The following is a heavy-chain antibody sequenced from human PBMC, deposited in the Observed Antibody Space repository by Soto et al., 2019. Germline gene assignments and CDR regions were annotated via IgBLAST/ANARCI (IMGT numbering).Heavy chain of an antibody. V-gene: IGHV1-69*13. CDR1: GGTFSSYA. J-gene: IGHJ6*02. CDR2: IIPIFGTA. D-gene: IGHD2-2*01. CDR3: AIRRGAVVTAAIFTWGMDV. Sequence: ASVKVSCKASGGTFSSYAISWVRQAPGQGLEWMGGIIPIFGTANYAQKFQGRVTITADESTSTAYMELSSLRSEDTAVYYCAIRRGAVVTAAIFTWGMDVWGQGTTVTVSS.